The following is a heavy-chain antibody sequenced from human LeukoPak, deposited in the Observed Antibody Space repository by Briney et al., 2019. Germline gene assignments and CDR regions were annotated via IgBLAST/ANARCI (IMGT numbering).Heavy chain of an antibody. CDR3: ASPKSPYSSSSYFDY. D-gene: IGHD6-6*01. CDR2: ISYDGSNE. J-gene: IGHJ4*02. CDR1: GFTFSSYG. Sequence: PGGSLRLSCVASGFTFSSYGMHWVRQAPGKGLEWVAFISYDGSNENIADSVKGRFIISRDNSKNTLYLQMNSLRAEDTAVYYCASPKSPYSSSSYFDYWGQGTLVTVSS. V-gene: IGHV3-30*03.